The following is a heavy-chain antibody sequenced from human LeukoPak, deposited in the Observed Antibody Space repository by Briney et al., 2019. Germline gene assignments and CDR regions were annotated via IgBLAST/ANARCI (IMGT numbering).Heavy chain of an antibody. D-gene: IGHD6-13*01. CDR1: GYTFSGYW. CDR3: ARGRLTSNWYYFDY. J-gene: IGHJ4*02. CDR2: ISTDGSSN. V-gene: IGHV3-74*01. Sequence: GGSLRLSCAASGYTFSGYWMHWVRRAPGKGLVWVSRISTDGSSNTYADSVKGRFTISRDNAKNTLYLQMTSLRAEDTAVYYCARGRLTSNWYYFDYWGQGTLVTVSS.